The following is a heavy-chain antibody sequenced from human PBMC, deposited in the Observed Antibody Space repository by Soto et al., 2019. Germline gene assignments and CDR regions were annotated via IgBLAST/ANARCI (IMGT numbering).Heavy chain of an antibody. V-gene: IGHV3-23*01. CDR2: ISGSGGST. CDR1: GFTFSSYA. CDR3: AKVYYYGSGSYFLYFDY. J-gene: IGHJ4*02. D-gene: IGHD3-10*01. Sequence: GGSLRLSCAASGFTFSSYAMSWVRQAPGKGLEWVSAISGSGGSTYYADSVKGRFTISRDNSKNTLYLQMNSLRAEDTAVYYCAKVYYYGSGSYFLYFDYWGQGTLVTVSS.